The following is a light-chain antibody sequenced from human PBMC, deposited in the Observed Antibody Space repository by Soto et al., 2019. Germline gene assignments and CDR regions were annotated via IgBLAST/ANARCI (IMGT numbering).Light chain of an antibody. CDR3: SSYTSSSTLLYV. CDR2: DVS. CDR1: SSDDGDYNY. Sequence: QSALTQPASVSGSPGQSINISCTGTSSDDGDYNYVSWYQQHPGKAPKLMIYDVSNRSSGVSHGLSGSKPGNTASLTISGFQYADAADYYCSSYTSSSTLLYVFGTGTKLTVL. V-gene: IGLV2-14*01. J-gene: IGLJ1*01.